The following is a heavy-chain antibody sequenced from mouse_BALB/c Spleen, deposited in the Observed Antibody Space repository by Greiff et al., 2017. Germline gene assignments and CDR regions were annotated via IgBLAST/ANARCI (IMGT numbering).Heavy chain of an antibody. D-gene: IGHD2-3*01. CDR1: GYTFTSYW. J-gene: IGHJ3*01. Sequence: DVQLQESGTVLARPGASVKMSCKASGYTFTSYWMHWVKQRPGQGLEWIGAIYPGNSDTSYNQKFKGKAKLTAVTSTSTAYMELSSLTNEDSAVYYCTRGDGYYVRTWFAYWGQGTLVTVSA. CDR3: TRGDGYYVRTWFAY. V-gene: IGHV1-5*01. CDR2: IYPGNSDT.